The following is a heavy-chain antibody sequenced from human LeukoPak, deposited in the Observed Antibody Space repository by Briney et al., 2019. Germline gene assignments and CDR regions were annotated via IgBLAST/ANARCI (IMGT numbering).Heavy chain of an antibody. J-gene: IGHJ4*02. CDR2: ISYDGSNK. CDR3: AKDIGDIWFGELFGY. Sequence: GRSLRLSCAASGFTFSSCGMHWVRQAPGKGLEWVAVISYDGSNKYYADSVKGRFTISRDNSKNTLYLQMNSLRAEDTAVYYCAKDIGDIWFGELFGYWGQGTLVTVSS. V-gene: IGHV3-30*18. D-gene: IGHD3-10*01. CDR1: GFTFSSCG.